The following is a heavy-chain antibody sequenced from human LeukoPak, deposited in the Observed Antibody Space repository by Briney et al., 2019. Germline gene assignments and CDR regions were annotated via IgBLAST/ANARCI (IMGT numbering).Heavy chain of an antibody. CDR2: IRSKIDGGTT. V-gene: IGHV3-15*01. CDR3: TTDLPP. CDR1: GFTFSNVW. Sequence: GGSLRLSCAASGFTFSNVWMAWVRQAPGKGLEWVGRIRSKIDGGTTGYAAPVKGRFTISRDDSKNTLYLQMNSLKIDDTAVYYCTTDLPPWGQGTLVTVSS. J-gene: IGHJ5*02.